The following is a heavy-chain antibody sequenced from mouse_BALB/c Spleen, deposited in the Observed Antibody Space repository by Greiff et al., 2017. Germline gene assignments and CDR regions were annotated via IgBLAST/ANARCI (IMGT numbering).Heavy chain of an antibody. Sequence: EVKLVESGGGLVKPGGSLKLSCAASGFTFSSYAMSWVRQTPEKRLEWVASISSGGSTYYPDSVKGRFTISRDNARNILYLQMSSLRSEDTAMYYCARGTGTGFAYWGQGTLVTVSA. V-gene: IGHV5-6-5*01. D-gene: IGHD4-1*01. CDR3: ARGTGTGFAY. J-gene: IGHJ3*01. CDR2: ISSGGST. CDR1: GFTFSSYA.